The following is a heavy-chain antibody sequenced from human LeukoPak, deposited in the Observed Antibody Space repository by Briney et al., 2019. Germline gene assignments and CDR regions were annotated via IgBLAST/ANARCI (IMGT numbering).Heavy chain of an antibody. J-gene: IGHJ6*03. V-gene: IGHV4-34*01. CDR3: ARKRGSGAYYYYYYYMDV. D-gene: IGHD3-10*01. Sequence: SETLSLTCAVYGGSFSGYYWSWIRQPPGKGLEWIGEIDHSGSTNYNPSLKSRVTISVGTSKNQFSLELFSVTAADTALYYCARKRGSGAYYYYYYYMDVWGKGTTVTVSS. CDR2: IDHSGST. CDR1: GGSFSGYY.